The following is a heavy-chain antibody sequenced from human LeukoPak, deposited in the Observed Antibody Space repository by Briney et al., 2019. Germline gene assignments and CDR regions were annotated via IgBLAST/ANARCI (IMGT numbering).Heavy chain of an antibody. Sequence: GGSLRLSCAASGFTFNSYWMSWVRQAPGKGLEWVANINGDGNEKHYVDSVNGRFTISRDNAKNSLYLQMNSLRAEDTAVYYCARAGVLWFGESKFDYWGQGAQVTVSS. D-gene: IGHD3-10*01. CDR1: GFTFNSYW. J-gene: IGHJ4*02. V-gene: IGHV3-7*03. CDR3: ARAGVLWFGESKFDY. CDR2: INGDGNEK.